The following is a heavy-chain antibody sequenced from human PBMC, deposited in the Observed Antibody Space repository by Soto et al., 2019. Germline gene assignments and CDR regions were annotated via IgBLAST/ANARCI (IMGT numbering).Heavy chain of an antibody. CDR2: ISGSGGST. Sequence: AGGSLRLSCAASGFTFSSYAMSWVRQAPGKGLEWVSAISGSGGSTYYADSVKGRFTISRDNSKNTLYLQMNSLRAEDTAVYYCAKDPEILLWFGDRPTTNNWGQGTLVTVSS. V-gene: IGHV3-23*01. D-gene: IGHD3-10*01. CDR3: AKDPEILLWFGDRPTTNN. J-gene: IGHJ4*02. CDR1: GFTFSSYA.